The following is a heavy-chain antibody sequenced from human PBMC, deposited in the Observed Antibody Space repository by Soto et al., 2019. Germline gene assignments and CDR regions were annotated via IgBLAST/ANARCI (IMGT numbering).Heavy chain of an antibody. V-gene: IGHV3-33*08. CDR3: ALSWYSYYFDL. J-gene: IGHJ4*02. CDR2: IWYDGSDK. Sequence: GGSLRLSCAASGFTFSSYGMHWVRQAPGKGLGWVAVIWYDGSDKYYAYSVKGRFTISRDNSKNTLYLQMNSLRAEDTAVYYCALSWYSYYFDLWGQGTLVTVSS. D-gene: IGHD1-1*01. CDR1: GFTFSSYG.